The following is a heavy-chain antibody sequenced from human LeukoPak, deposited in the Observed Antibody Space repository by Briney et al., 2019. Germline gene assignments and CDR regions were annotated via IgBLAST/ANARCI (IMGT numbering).Heavy chain of an antibody. V-gene: IGHV3-30*02. CDR1: GFTFSSYD. Sequence: PGRSLGLSCAASGFTFSSYDMHWVRQAPGKGLEWVAFIRYDGSNKYYADSVKGRFTISRDNSKNTLYLQMNSLRAEDTAVYYCAKVKIRYCSSTSCYTVDYWGQGTLVTVSS. D-gene: IGHD2-2*02. J-gene: IGHJ4*02. CDR2: IRYDGSNK. CDR3: AKVKIRYCSSTSCYTVDY.